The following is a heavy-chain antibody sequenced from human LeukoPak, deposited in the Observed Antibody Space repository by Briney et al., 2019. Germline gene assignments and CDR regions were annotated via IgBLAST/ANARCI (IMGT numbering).Heavy chain of an antibody. V-gene: IGHV1-69*06. CDR3: AREGDILTGYTLDY. D-gene: IGHD3-9*01. CDR1: GGTFSSYA. J-gene: IGHJ4*02. CDR2: VIPIFGRA. Sequence: ASVTVSCKASGGTFSSYAISWVRQAPGQGLEWMGGVIPIFGRANYAQKFQGRVTITADKSTSTAYMELSSLRSEDTAVYYCAREGDILTGYTLDYWGQGTLVTVSS.